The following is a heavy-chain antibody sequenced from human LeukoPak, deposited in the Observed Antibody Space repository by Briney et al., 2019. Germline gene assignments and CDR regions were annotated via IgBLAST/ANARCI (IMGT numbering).Heavy chain of an antibody. Sequence: GGSLGLSCAASGFIFSSYALTWVRQAPGKGLEWVGRIKSKTDGGTTDYAAPVKGRFTISRDDSKNTLYLQMNSLKTEDAAVYYCTSVGYDILTGQFDYWGQGTLVTVSS. J-gene: IGHJ4*02. CDR1: GFIFSSYA. D-gene: IGHD3-9*01. CDR3: TSVGYDILTGQFDY. V-gene: IGHV3-15*01. CDR2: IKSKTDGGTT.